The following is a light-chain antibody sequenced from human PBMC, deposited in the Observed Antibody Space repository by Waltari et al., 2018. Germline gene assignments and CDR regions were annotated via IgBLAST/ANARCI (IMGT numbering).Light chain of an antibody. Sequence: DIQMTQSPSSVSASVGDRVTISCRASQDVSTWVAWYQQKPGKAPNLRIHGASSLQSGVPSRFSGSGSGTEFTLTINGLQPEDFATYYCQQTDSFPLTFGGGTKVEIK. CDR2: GAS. CDR1: QDVSTW. V-gene: IGKV1-12*01. J-gene: IGKJ4*01. CDR3: QQTDSFPLT.